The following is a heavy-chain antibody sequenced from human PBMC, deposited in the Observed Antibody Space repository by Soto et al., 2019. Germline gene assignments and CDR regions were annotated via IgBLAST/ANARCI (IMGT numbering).Heavy chain of an antibody. J-gene: IGHJ4*02. CDR3: ARDTVLTGMFAF. CDR2: VYYTGTT. V-gene: IGHV4-59*01. CDR1: CGSIGSYH. D-gene: IGHD4-17*01. Sequence: SETLSLTFTVSCGSIGSYHWIWGLQPPGKGLEWIASVYYTGTTNYNPSLGSRVTISIDAPGNRFSMEITSVTAADTAIYYCARDTVLTGMFAFWGQGTLVTVSS.